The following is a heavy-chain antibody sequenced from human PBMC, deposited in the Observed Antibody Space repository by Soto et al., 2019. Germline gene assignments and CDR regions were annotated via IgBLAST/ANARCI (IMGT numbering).Heavy chain of an antibody. CDR3: ARDRRYYGSGSYTLNWFDP. CDR1: GGTFSSYT. J-gene: IGHJ5*02. Sequence: SVKVSCKASGGTFSSYTISWVRQAPGQGLEWMGRIIPILGIANYAQKFQGRVTITADKSTSTAYMELSSLRSEDTAVYYCARDRRYYGSGSYTLNWFDPWGQGTLVTVSS. CDR2: IIPILGIA. V-gene: IGHV1-69*04. D-gene: IGHD3-10*01.